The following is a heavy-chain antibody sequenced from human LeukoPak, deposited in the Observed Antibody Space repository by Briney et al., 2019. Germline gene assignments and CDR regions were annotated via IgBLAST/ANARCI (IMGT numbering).Heavy chain of an antibody. J-gene: IGHJ5*02. CDR1: GDSIGSSGYY. V-gene: IGHV4-39*01. Sequence: SETLSLTCTVSGDSIGSSGYYWGWVRQPPGKGLEWIGIIYYTGSAYYTPSLKSRVTISVDTSKRQFSLNLSSVTAADTAVYYCARYSSSVGWFDPWGQGTLVTVSS. CDR3: ARYSSSVGWFDP. D-gene: IGHD6-13*01. CDR2: IYYTGSA.